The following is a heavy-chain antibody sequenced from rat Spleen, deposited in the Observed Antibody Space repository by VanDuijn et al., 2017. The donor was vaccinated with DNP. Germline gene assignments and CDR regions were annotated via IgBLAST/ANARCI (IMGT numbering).Heavy chain of an antibody. J-gene: IGHJ1*01. V-gene: IGHV3-1*01. Sequence: SVPVDSPSCNYWGWIRKFPGNKLEYIGHISYSGSTGYNPSLKSRISITRDTSKNQFFLQLNSVTTEDTATYYCARGISSYYGYNSYWYFDFWGPGTMVTVSS. D-gene: IGHD1-9*01. CDR1: VDSPSCNY. CDR2: ISYSGST. CDR3: ARGISSYYGYNSYWYFDF.